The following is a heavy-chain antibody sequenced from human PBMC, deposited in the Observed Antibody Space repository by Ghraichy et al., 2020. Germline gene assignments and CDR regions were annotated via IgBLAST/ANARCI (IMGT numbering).Heavy chain of an antibody. CDR2: ISINSSYT. J-gene: IGHJ6*02. CDR3: ARDRWDCTTTTCSQSLDYYYGMDL. Sequence: GGSLRLSCAASGFSFTDYFMTWIRQAPGKGLEWLAYISINSSYTNYADSVKGRFTISRDNAKNSVSLQMNSLRVEDTGLYYCARDRWDCTTTTCSQSLDYYYGMDLWGQGTTVTVSS. CDR1: GFSFTDYF. D-gene: IGHD2-2*01. V-gene: IGHV3-11*06.